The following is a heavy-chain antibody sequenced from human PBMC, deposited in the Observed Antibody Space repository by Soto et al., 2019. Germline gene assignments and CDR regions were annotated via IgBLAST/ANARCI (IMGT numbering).Heavy chain of an antibody. D-gene: IGHD3-3*02. CDR2: IMPVFSTP. V-gene: IGHV1-69*12. CDR3: ARDKDRQQLGGNYYYVMDV. CDR1: GGTFRTSA. J-gene: IGHJ6*01. Sequence: QVQLVQSGAEVKKPGSSVKVSCKTSGGTFRTSAISWVRQAPGQGLEWMGGIMPVFSTPDYAQKFQARVTLTADEPTGTAYMELSSLRSEDTAVYYCARDKDRQQLGGNYYYVMDVWCQGTTVTVSS.